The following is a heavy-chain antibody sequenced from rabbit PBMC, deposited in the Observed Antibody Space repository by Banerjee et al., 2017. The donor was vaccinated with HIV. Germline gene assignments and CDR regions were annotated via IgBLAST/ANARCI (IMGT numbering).Heavy chain of an antibody. Sequence: QQQLEESGGGLVKPEGSLTLSCTASGFSFSNKYVMCWVRQAPGKGLEWIACINTISGDTVYATWAKGRFTISKASWTTVTLQMTSLTAADTATYFCARGADNNWYIPYFRLWGPGTLVTVS. J-gene: IGHJ4*01. V-gene: IGHV1S45*01. D-gene: IGHD1-1*01. CDR3: ARGADNNWYIPYFRL. CDR1: GFSFSNKYV. CDR2: INTISGDT.